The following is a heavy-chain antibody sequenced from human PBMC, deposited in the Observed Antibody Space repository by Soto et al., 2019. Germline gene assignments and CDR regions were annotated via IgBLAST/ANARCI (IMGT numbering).Heavy chain of an antibody. CDR1: GASIAGGSYY. D-gene: IGHD5-12*01. J-gene: IGHJ5*02. Sequence: QVQLRESGPGLVKPSQTLLLTCSVSGASIAGGSYYWIWLRPPPGRGLEWIGYIPSRGRPFYHPSLASRSTISSHTSKNQLSLQLTSVTAADTAVDYCARDQYSGYDFALWGQGTLVTVSS. CDR3: ARDQYSGYDFAL. V-gene: IGHV4-30-4*01. CDR2: IPSRGRP.